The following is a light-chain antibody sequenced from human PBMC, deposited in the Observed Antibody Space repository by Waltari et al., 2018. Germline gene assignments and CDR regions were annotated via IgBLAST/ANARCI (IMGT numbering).Light chain of an antibody. J-gene: IGKJ1*01. CDR2: ATS. Sequence: AIQMTQSPSSLSASVGDRVTITCRASQGISNNLGWYQQQPGKAPRLLMYATSTLQSGVPSRFSCSGSGTDFTLTISSLQPEDFATYYCLQDYNYPWTFGQGTKVEIK. V-gene: IGKV1-6*01. CDR1: QGISNN. CDR3: LQDYNYPWT.